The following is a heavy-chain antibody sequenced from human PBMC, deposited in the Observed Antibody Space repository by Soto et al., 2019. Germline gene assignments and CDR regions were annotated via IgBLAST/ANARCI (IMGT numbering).Heavy chain of an antibody. CDR1: GFTFDDNA. J-gene: IGHJ6*03. CDR3: AKGASSYCTNGVCYNRGYYYYMDV. Sequence: GGSLRLSCAASGFTFDDNAMHWVRQAPGKGLEWVSGISWNSGSIGYADSVKGRFTISRDNAKNFLYLQMNSLRAEDTALYYCAKGASSYCTNGVCYNRGYYYYMDVWGKGTTVTVSS. D-gene: IGHD2-8*01. CDR2: ISWNSGSI. V-gene: IGHV3-9*01.